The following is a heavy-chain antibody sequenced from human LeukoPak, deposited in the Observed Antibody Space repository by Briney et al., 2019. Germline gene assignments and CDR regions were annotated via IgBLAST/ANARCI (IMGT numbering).Heavy chain of an antibody. J-gene: IGHJ4*02. CDR1: GGSFSGYY. CDR3: ARVVQNSGTIDY. V-gene: IGHV4-34*01. Sequence: SETLSLTCAVYGGSFSGYYWSWIRQPPGKGLEWIGEINHSGSTNYNPSLKSRVTISVDTSKNQFSLKLSSVTAADSALYYCARVVQNSGTIDYWGQGALVIVSS. D-gene: IGHD3-10*01. CDR2: INHSGST.